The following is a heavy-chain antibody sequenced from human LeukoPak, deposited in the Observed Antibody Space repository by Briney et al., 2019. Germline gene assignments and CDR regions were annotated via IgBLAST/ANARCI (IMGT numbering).Heavy chain of an antibody. V-gene: IGHV3-53*01. CDR2: IFSNGDT. D-gene: IGHD6-19*01. CDR3: ARGRFSGPDDY. CDR1: EFTVSRNY. Sequence: GGSLRLSCTASEFTVSRNYMLWVRQAPGKGLEWVSLIFSNGDTHYADSVKGRFTISRDNSKNMVSLQMTSLGAEDTAVYYYARGRFSGPDDYWGQGTLVTVSS. J-gene: IGHJ4*02.